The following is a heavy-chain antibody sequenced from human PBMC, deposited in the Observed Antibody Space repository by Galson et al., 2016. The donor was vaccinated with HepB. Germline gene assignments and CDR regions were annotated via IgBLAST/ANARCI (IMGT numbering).Heavy chain of an antibody. D-gene: IGHD6-13*01. J-gene: IGHJ4*02. CDR2: ISGSGANT. V-gene: IGHV3-23*01. CDR1: GFASSSYA. CDR3: ARYSNSWAPFDY. Sequence: SLRLSCAASGFASSSYAMSWVRLAPGKGLEWVSGISGSGANTYYANAVKGRFTISRDNSNNTLYLQVNSLRAEDTALYFCARYSNSWAPFDYWGQGTMVTV.